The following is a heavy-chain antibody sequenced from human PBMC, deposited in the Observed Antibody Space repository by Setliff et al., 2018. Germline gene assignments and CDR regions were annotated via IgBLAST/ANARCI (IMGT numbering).Heavy chain of an antibody. D-gene: IGHD2-21*02. CDR2: IRYEGSNK. V-gene: IGHV3-30*02. Sequence: PGGSLRLSCTASGFIFNSYGMYWVRQAPGKEPEWVASIRYEGSNKQYGDSVKGRFSISRDNSKNTLYLQMSSLRVEDTAIYYFVKGSDPYYFYYMDVCGKGTTVTVSS. J-gene: IGHJ6*03. CDR3: VKGSDPYYFYYMDV. CDR1: GFIFNSYG.